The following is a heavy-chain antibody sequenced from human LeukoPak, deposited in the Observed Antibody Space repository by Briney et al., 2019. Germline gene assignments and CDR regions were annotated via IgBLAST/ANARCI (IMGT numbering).Heavy chain of an antibody. V-gene: IGHV3-21*01. J-gene: IGHJ4*02. CDR1: GFTFNNYW. CDR3: AASYSSLSPNDY. Sequence: GGSLRLSCAASGFTFNNYWMNWVRQAPGKGLEWVSSISGGSNYIYYADSVKGRLTISRDNAKNSLYLQMNSLRAEDTAVYYCAASYSSLSPNDYWGQGTLVIVSS. D-gene: IGHD6-6*01. CDR2: ISGGSNYI.